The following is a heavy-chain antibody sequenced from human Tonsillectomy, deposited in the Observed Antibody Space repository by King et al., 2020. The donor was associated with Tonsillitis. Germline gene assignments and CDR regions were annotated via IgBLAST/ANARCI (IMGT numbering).Heavy chain of an antibody. CDR1: GFTFSDYY. V-gene: IGHV3-11*05. CDR2: ISSSSSNT. CDR3: ARGRLTIFGVVIITGAFDI. J-gene: IGHJ3*02. D-gene: IGHD3-3*01. Sequence: VQLVESGGGLVKPGGSLRLSCAASGFTFSDYYMSWIRQAPGKGLEWVSYISSSSSNTNYADSGKGRFTISRDNAKNSLYLQMNSLRDEDTAVYYCARGRLTIFGVVIITGAFDIWGQGTMVTVSS.